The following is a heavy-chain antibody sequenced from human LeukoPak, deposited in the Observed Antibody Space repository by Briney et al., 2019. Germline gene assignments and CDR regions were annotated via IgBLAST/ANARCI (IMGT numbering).Heavy chain of an antibody. CDR1: GFIFSDYA. V-gene: IGHV3-30*04. D-gene: IGHD3-10*01. CDR3: AREGGPVRYGLNSFDY. J-gene: IGHJ4*02. CDR2: ISYHGSDK. Sequence: GGSLRLSCVASGFIFSDYAMHWVRQAAGKGLEWVAIISYHGSDKSYADPVRGRFSASRDNSKNTLYLQLNSLSLEDTAVYYCAREGGPVRYGLNSFDYWGQGTPVTVSS.